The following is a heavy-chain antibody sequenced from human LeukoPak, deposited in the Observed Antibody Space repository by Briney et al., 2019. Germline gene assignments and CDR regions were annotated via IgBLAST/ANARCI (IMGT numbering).Heavy chain of an antibody. Sequence: SETLSLTCTVSGGSISIYYWSWIRHPAGKGLEWIGRIFASESTNYNPSLKSRLTMSIDAYKNQFSLELSAVSAADTAVYHCARTTAAATFDYWGQGTLVTVSS. J-gene: IGHJ4*02. CDR3: ARTTAAATFDY. CDR2: IFASEST. V-gene: IGHV4-4*07. D-gene: IGHD6-13*01. CDR1: GGSISIYY.